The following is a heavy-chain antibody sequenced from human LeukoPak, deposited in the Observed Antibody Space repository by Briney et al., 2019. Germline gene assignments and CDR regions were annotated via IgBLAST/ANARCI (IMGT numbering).Heavy chain of an antibody. CDR2: ISDSGGRT. Sequence: PGGSLRLSCAASGFTFGSYAMNWVRQAPGKGLEWVSFISDSGGRTYYADSVKGRFTISRDNSKNTLFLQMSRLRAEDTGVYYCAESIAANGTVYWGQETQVTVSS. D-gene: IGHD6-13*01. V-gene: IGHV3-23*01. CDR3: AESIAANGTVY. CDR1: GFTFGSYA. J-gene: IGHJ4*02.